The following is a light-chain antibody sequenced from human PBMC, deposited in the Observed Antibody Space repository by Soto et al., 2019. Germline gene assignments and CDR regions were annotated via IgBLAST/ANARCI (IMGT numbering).Light chain of an antibody. CDR3: QQYRVLPQT. CDR2: NSN. J-gene: IGKJ1*01. CDR1: QSVRSNY. V-gene: IGKV3-20*01. Sequence: EIVLTRSPGTLSLSPGERATLSCRASQSVRSNYLAWYQQKPCRAPRLLIYNSNTRATGVPDRFSGSGSGTDFTLTISRLEPEDFALYYCQQYRVLPQTFGQGTKVEMK.